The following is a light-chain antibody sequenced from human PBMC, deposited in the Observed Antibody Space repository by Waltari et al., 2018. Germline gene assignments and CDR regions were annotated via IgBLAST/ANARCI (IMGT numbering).Light chain of an antibody. Sequence: EIMLTQSPGTLSLSTGERATLPCRDSQSISKYLTWDQQKPGQAPRLLIYDASIRATGIPDRFRGSWSGTDFSLTISRLEPEDAAVYYCQKYGSLPATFGRGTKVEIK. CDR3: QKYGSLPAT. CDR2: DAS. V-gene: IGKV3-20*01. J-gene: IGKJ1*01. CDR1: QSISKY.